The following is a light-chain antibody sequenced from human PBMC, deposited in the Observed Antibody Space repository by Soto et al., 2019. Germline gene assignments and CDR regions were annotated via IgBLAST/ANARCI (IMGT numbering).Light chain of an antibody. CDR1: QSITYGY. V-gene: IGKV3-20*01. CDR3: QQYGSSPPT. CDR2: GPS. J-gene: IGKJ1*01. Sequence: EIVFTQSPGTLSLSPGEGATLSXXASQSITYGYLAWYQHKPGQAPRLLIFGPSSRASGIPDRFSGGGSGTDFSLTISRLEPEDFAVYFCQQYGSSPPTFGQGTKVDIK.